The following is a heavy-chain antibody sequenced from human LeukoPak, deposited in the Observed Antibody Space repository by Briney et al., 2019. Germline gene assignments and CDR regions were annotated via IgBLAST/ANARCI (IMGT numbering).Heavy chain of an antibody. CDR1: GYTFTGYY. Sequence: GASLKVSCKASGYTFTGYYMHWVRQAPGQGLEWMGWINPNSGGTTYAQKFQGRVTMTRDTSISTAYMELSRLRSDDTAAYYCARVNRSTVTTLWKYWGQGTLVTVSS. CDR2: INPNSGGT. V-gene: IGHV1-2*02. D-gene: IGHD4-17*01. CDR3: ARVNRSTVTTLWKY. J-gene: IGHJ4*02.